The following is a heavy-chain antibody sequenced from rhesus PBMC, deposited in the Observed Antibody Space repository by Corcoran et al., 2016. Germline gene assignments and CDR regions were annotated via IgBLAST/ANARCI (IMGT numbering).Heavy chain of an antibody. D-gene: IGHD3-34*01. CDR2: LYWNSTGT. Sequence: QVQLQESGPGVVKPSETLSLTCAVSGGSISDSYRWSWIRQPPGKGLAWIGYLYWNSTGTTYHPSLKCRVPISKDTSKNPFSLKLRSVTAADTAGYYCAIWGDYFDTDYWGQGVLVTVSS. V-gene: IGHV4S10*01. CDR1: GGSISDSYR. J-gene: IGHJ4*01. CDR3: AIWGDYFDTDY.